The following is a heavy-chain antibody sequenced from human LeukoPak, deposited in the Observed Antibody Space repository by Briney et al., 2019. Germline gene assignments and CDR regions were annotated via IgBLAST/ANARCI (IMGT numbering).Heavy chain of an antibody. CDR1: GDSVSSNSVT. CDR2: TYYRSTWYN. Sequence: SQTLSLTCAISGDSVSSNSVTWNWIRQSPSRGLEWLGRTYYRSTWYNDYAVSVRGRITVNPDTSKNQFSMHLNSVTPEDTAVYYCARRLTQYDCFDPWGQGILVTVSS. CDR3: ARRLTQYDCFDP. D-gene: IGHD2-2*01. J-gene: IGHJ5*02. V-gene: IGHV6-1*01.